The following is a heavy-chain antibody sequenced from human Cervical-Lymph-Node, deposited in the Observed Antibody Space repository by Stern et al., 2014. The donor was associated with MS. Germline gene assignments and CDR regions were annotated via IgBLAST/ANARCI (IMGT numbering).Heavy chain of an antibody. D-gene: IGHD6-6*01. V-gene: IGHV3-30-3*01. Sequence: QVQLVESGGGVVQPGRSLRLSCAASGFTFSTYVMHWVRQAPGKGLEWVAVISSDGSNKNYANSVKGRVTPSRDNSQNTPYITMDSLRAGDTALYYCARNDIAARLGRGPLDYWGQGTLVTVSS. CDR3: ARNDIAARLGRGPLDY. J-gene: IGHJ4*02. CDR2: ISSDGSNK. CDR1: GFTFSTYV.